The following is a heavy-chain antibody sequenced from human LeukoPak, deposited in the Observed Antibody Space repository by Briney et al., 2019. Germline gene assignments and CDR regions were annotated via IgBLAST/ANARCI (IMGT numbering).Heavy chain of an antibody. Sequence: ASVKVSCKACGCTFTSYYMHWVHQAPAQGREWVGLINPSGCSQSYAQKFQGRGTLTRDMSTSTVYMELSSLRSEDTAVYYCASNLGATTRGGYWGQGTLVTVYS. CDR2: INPSGCSQ. CDR1: GCTFTSYY. V-gene: IGHV1-46*01. CDR3: ASNLGATTRGGY. D-gene: IGHD1-26*01. J-gene: IGHJ4*02.